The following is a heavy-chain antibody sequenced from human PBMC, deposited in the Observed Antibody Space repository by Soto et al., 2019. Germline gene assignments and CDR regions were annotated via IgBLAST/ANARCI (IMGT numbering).Heavy chain of an antibody. CDR2: IKHDGSEK. CDR3: ARGFFSSPNWFDP. V-gene: IGHV3-7*04. Sequence: EVQLLESGGGLVQPGGSLRLSCAASGFTFSSCWMSWVRQTPGKGLEWVATIKHDGSEKYYVDSVKGRFTISRDNAKNSLYLQMNNLRAEDTAVYYCARGFFSSPNWFDPWGQGTLVTVSS. J-gene: IGHJ5*02. D-gene: IGHD6-13*01. CDR1: GFTFSSCW.